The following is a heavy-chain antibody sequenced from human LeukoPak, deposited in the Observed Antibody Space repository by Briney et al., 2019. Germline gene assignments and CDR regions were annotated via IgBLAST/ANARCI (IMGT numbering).Heavy chain of an antibody. CDR3: ARDKHQLPRSYYYGMDV. CDR1: GGTFSSYA. Sequence: SVKVSCKASGGTFSSYAISWVRQAPGQGLEWMGGIIPIFGTANYAQKFQGRVTITADESTSTAYTELSSLRSEDTAVYYCARDKHQLPRSYYYGMDVWGQGTTVTVSS. CDR2: IIPIFGTA. D-gene: IGHD2-2*01. V-gene: IGHV1-69*13. J-gene: IGHJ6*02.